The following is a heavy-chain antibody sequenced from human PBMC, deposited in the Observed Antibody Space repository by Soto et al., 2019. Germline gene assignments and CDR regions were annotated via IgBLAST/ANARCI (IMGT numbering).Heavy chain of an antibody. CDR1: GGSISSSSYY. CDR2: IYYSGST. Sequence: SETLSLTCTVSGGSISSSSYYWGWIRQPPGKGLEWIGSIYYSGSTYYNPSLKSRVTLSVDTSKNQFSLKLSSVTAADTAVYYCARQGYSSSPDAFDIWGQGTMVTVSS. J-gene: IGHJ3*02. D-gene: IGHD6-6*01. V-gene: IGHV4-39*01. CDR3: ARQGYSSSPDAFDI.